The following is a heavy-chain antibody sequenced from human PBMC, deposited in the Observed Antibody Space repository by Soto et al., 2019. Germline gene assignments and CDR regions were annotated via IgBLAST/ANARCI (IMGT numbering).Heavy chain of an antibody. CDR2: MNPNSGNT. CDR3: ARGGGYYDILTGYIPSDY. V-gene: IGHV1-8*01. J-gene: IGHJ4*02. Sequence: ASVKVSCKASGYTFTSYDINWVRQATGQGLEWMGWMNPNSGNTGYAQKFQGRVTMTRNTSISTAYMELSSLRSEDTAVYYCARGGGYYDILTGYIPSDYWGQGTLVTVSS. D-gene: IGHD3-9*01. CDR1: GYTFTSYD.